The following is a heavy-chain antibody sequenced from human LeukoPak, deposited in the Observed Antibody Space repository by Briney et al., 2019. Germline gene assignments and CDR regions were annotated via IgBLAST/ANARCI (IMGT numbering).Heavy chain of an antibody. D-gene: IGHD3/OR15-3a*01. CDR3: ARALSWTTESYYYMDV. CDR2: MNPNSGNT. Sequence: ASVKVSCKASGYTFTSYDINWVRQATGQGLEWMGWMNPNSGNTGYAQKFQGRVTMTKNTSITTAYTDLSSLRSEDTAVYYCARALSWTTESYYYMDVWGKGTTVTVSS. CDR1: GYTFTSYD. V-gene: IGHV1-8*01. J-gene: IGHJ6*03.